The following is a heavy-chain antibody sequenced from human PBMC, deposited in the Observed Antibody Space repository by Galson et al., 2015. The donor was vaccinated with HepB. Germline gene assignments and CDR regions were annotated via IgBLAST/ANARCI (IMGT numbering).Heavy chain of an antibody. CDR2: IYPGDSEI. Sequence: QSGAEVKKPGESLKISCKGSGYSFTSHWIGWVRQMPGKGLECMGIIYPGDSEIRYSPSFQGQVTISADKSISTAYLHWTSLKASDTAMYYCARLGNEDYHYYGMCFWGQGTPVTVSS. D-gene: IGHD4/OR15-4a*01. J-gene: IGHJ6*02. CDR3: ARLGNEDYHYYGMCF. V-gene: IGHV5-51*01. CDR1: GYSFTSHW.